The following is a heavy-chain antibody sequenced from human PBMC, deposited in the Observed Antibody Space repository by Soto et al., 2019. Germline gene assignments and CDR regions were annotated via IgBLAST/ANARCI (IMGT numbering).Heavy chain of an antibody. CDR2: INTYNGNT. Sequence: QVQLVQSGAEVKNPGASVKVSCKASGYTFTRYGIGWARQAPGQGLEWMGWINTYNGNTNYAQNVQGRVTLTTDTXTSTAYMEHRSLRSNDTAIYYWAKVDVYVTPSPQDVWGQGTTVIVSS. CDR3: AKVDVYVTPSPQDV. CDR1: GYTFTRYG. J-gene: IGHJ6*02. V-gene: IGHV1-18*01. D-gene: IGHD3-16*01.